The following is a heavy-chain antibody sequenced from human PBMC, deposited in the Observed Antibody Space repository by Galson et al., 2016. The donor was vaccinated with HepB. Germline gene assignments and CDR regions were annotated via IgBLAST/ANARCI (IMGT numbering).Heavy chain of an antibody. V-gene: IGHV1-2*02. CDR1: GYSFIGYY. J-gene: IGHJ3*01. CDR3: ATDRSNYYCSGGSCYALGV. D-gene: IGHD2-15*01. CDR2: INPNSGGS. Sequence: SVKVSCKASGYSFIGYYMHWVRQAPGQGLEWMGWINPNSGGSQYSQKFQGRVTMTRDTSISTAYMELSRLRSDDMAVYYCATDRSNYYCSGGSCYALGVWGQGTMVTVSS.